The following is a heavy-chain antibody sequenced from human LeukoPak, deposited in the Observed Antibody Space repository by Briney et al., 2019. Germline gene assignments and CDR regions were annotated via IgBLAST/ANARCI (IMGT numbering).Heavy chain of an antibody. CDR2: VSGNAATT. D-gene: IGHD3-10*01. CDR3: AREQPPGVYFDC. Sequence: PGGSLRLSCAASGFTFSSYAMSWVRQAPGKGLEWVSVVSGNAATTYYADSVKGRFTISRDNSKNRVYLQMDSLRAEDTAVYYCAREQPPGVYFDCWGQGALVTVSS. J-gene: IGHJ4*02. CDR1: GFTFSSYA. V-gene: IGHV3-23*01.